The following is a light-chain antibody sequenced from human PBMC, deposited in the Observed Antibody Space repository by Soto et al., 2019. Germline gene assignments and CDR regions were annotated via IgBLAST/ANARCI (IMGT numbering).Light chain of an antibody. CDR3: QQYNSYSWT. Sequence: DIQMPQSPSSVSASVGASITITCRASQDIGGRLAWFQQKPGKAPQYLIQAASILQSGVPSRFSGSGSGTEFTLTISSLQPDEFATYYCQQYNSYSWTVGQGSKVAIK. J-gene: IGKJ1*01. V-gene: IGKV1D-16*01. CDR1: QDIGGR. CDR2: AAS.